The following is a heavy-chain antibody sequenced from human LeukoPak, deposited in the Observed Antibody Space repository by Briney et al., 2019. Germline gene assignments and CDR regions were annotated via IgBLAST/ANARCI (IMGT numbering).Heavy chain of an antibody. J-gene: IGHJ4*02. CDR3: ARQNYGDYGGDFDY. D-gene: IGHD4-17*01. CDR1: GFTVSSNY. V-gene: IGHV3-53*01. CDR2: IYSGGST. Sequence: SGGSLRLSCAASGFTVSSNYMSWVRQAPGKGLEWVSVIYSGGSTYYADSVKGRFTISRDTSKNTLYLQMNRLRAEDTAVYYCARQNYGDYGGDFDYWGQGTLVTVSS.